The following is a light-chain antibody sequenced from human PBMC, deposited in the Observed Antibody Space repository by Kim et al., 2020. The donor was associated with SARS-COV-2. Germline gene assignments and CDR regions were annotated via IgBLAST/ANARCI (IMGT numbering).Light chain of an antibody. CDR2: DAS. J-gene: IGKJ5*01. CDR1: PSVSSN. V-gene: IGKV3-15*01. CDR3: QHYNSWPLT. Sequence: VFPGERVTPSCRGSPSVSSNLAWYQQKPGQAPRLLIYDASTRATGIPARFSGRGSGTEFTLTISSLQSEDFVVYHCQHYNSWPLTFGQGTRLEIK.